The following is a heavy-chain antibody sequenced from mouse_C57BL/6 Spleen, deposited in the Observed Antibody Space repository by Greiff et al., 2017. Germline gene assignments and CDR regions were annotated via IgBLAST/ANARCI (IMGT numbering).Heavy chain of an antibody. Sequence: PGTSVKLSCKASGYTFTSYWMHWVKQRPGQGLEWIGVIDPSDSYTNYNQKFKGKATLTVDTSSSTAYMQLSSLTSEDSAVYYCARWEGDYWGQGTSVTVSS. CDR2: IDPSDSYT. J-gene: IGHJ4*01. D-gene: IGHD4-1*01. V-gene: IGHV1-59*01. CDR1: GYTFTSYW. CDR3: ARWEGDY.